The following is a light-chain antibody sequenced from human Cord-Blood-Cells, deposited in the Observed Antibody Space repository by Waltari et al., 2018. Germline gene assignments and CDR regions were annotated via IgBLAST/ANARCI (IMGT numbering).Light chain of an antibody. V-gene: IGLV3-1*01. J-gene: IGLJ2*01. CDR1: KSGDKY. Sequence: SYELTQPPSVSVSPGPTASITCSGDKSGDKYACWYQQKPGQSPVLVTSQESKRPSGIPGRFAGSNAGNTATLTISGTQAMDEADYYCQAWDSSTAVFGGGTKLTVL. CDR3: QAWDSSTAV. CDR2: QES.